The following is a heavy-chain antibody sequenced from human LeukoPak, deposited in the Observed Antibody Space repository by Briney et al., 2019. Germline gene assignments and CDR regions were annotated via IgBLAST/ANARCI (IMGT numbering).Heavy chain of an antibody. CDR3: ARSIMGLNSAYDI. CDR1: GFTLSSYA. Sequence: PGGSLRLSCAASGFTLSSYAMSWVRRAPRKGLEWVSGITVSGTNTYDADSVKGRFTISRDNSKNAVYLQMNNLRAEDTAVYYCARSIMGLNSAYDIWGQGTMVTVSS. CDR2: ITVSGTNT. V-gene: IGHV3-23*01. J-gene: IGHJ3*02. D-gene: IGHD5-12*01.